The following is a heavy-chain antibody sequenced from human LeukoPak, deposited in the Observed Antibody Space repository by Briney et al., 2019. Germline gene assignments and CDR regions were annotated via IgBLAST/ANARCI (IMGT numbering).Heavy chain of an antibody. Sequence: SETLSLTCAVYGGSFSGYYWSWLRQPPGKGLAWIGEMNHSGSTYYNPSLKSRVTISVDTSKNQFSLKLSSVTAADTAVYYCARDKVAAAGTGSKRQFDPWGQGTLVTVSS. V-gene: IGHV4-34*01. CDR2: MNHSGST. J-gene: IGHJ5*02. CDR1: GGSFSGYY. D-gene: IGHD6-13*01. CDR3: ARDKVAAAGTGSKRQFDP.